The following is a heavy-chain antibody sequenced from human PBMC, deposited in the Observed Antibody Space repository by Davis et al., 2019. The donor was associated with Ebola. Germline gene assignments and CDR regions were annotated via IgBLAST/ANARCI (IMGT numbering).Heavy chain of an antibody. J-gene: IGHJ4*02. D-gene: IGHD3-10*01. CDR3: ARDPGGRSGPPKD. CDR1: GGTFSSYA. Sequence: SVKVSCKASGGTFSSYAISWVRQAPGQGLEWMGGIIPIFGTANYAQKFQGRVTITADESTSTAYMELSSLRSEDTAVYYCARDPGGRSGPPKDWGQETLVTVSS. CDR2: IIPIFGTA. V-gene: IGHV1-69*13.